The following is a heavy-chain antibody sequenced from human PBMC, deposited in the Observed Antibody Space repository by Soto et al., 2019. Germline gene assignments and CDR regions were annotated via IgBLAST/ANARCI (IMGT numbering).Heavy chain of an antibody. Sequence: SETLSLTSTVACGYIISYYGSCIIKKPGKGLEWIGYIYYSGSTNYNPSLKSRVTISVDTSKNQFSLKLSSVTAADTVVYYCARTIYSYGPRFDYWGKGTLVTVFS. J-gene: IGHJ4*02. CDR1: CGYIISYY. D-gene: IGHD5-18*01. V-gene: IGHV4-59*01. CDR3: ARTIYSYGPRFDY. CDR2: IYYSGST.